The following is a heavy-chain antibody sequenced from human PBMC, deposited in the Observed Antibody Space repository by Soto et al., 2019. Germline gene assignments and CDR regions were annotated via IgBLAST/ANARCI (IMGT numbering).Heavy chain of an antibody. CDR3: ARYDYGGSGGSCFDF. Sequence: EVQLVESGGGLVQPGGSLRLSCAASGFTFSSYSMNWVRQAPGKGLEWVSYINSGGRTIYYADSVKGRFTISRDNAKNPLYLQMRGLGDADMDVYYGARYDYGGSGGSCFDFWGQGTLVTVSS. J-gene: IGHJ4*02. CDR1: GFTFSSYS. CDR2: INSGGRTI. D-gene: IGHD2-15*01. V-gene: IGHV3-48*02.